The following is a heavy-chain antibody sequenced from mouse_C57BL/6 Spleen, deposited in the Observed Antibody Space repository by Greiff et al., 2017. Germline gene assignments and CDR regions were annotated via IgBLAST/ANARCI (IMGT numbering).Heavy chain of an antibody. J-gene: IGHJ4*01. Sequence: VQLQQSGTVLARPGASVKMSCKTSGYTFTSYWMHWVKQRPGQGLEWIGAIYPGNSDTSYNQKLKGKAKLTAVTSASTAYMELSSLTNEDSAVYYCTRYGKSDYDGYYGYAMDYWGQGTSVTVAS. V-gene: IGHV1-5*01. CDR1: GYTFTSYW. CDR3: TRYGKSDYDGYYGYAMDY. CDR2: IYPGNSDT. D-gene: IGHD2-3*01.